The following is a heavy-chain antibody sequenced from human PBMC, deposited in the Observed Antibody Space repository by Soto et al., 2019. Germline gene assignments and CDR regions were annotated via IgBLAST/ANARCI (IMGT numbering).Heavy chain of an antibody. CDR1: GYTFTSYG. CDR2: ISAYNGNT. CDR3: ARRAPPRDV. J-gene: IGHJ6*02. V-gene: IGHV1-18*01. Sequence: QVQLVQSGAEVKKPGASVKVSCKASGYTFTSYGISWVRQAPGQGLEWMGWISAYNGNTKYAQKPQGRVTMTTDTTTSTAYRELRSRRTDDTAVYYWARRAPPRDVWGQGTTVTVSS.